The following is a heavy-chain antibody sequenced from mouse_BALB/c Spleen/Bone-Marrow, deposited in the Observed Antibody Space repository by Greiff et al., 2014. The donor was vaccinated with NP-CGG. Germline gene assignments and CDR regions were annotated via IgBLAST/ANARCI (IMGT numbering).Heavy chain of an antibody. CDR1: GFTFSSYT. V-gene: IGHV5-6-4*01. J-gene: IGHJ4*01. CDR2: ITSGGGYT. D-gene: IGHD2-3*01. Sequence: EVMLVESGGGLVKPGGSLKLSCAASGFTFSSYTMSWVRQTPEKRLEWVATITSGGGYTYYPDSVKGRFAISRDNAKSTLYLQMSNLKAEDTAKYYCTRDLYDGYSYYAMDYWGQGTSVTDSS. CDR3: TRDLYDGYSYYAMDY.